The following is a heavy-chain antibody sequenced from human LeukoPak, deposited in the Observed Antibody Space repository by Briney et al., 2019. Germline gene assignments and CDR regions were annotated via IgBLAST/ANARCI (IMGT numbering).Heavy chain of an antibody. CDR1: GGSFSAYY. CDR2: XXXXXSA. V-gene: IGHV4-34*01. D-gene: IGHD3-22*01. J-gene: IGHJ4*02. Sequence: SETLSLTCAAYGGSFSAYYWTWIRQPPGKGXXXXXXXXXXXSAKYNXXXXXRVTISVDTSKNQFSLKLTSVTAADTAVYYCARGIRYYYDSSAYVPYYFDYWGQGTLVTVSS. CDR3: ARGIRYYYDSSAYVPYYFDY.